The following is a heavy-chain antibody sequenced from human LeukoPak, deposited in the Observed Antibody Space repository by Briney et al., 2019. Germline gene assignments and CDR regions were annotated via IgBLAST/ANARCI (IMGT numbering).Heavy chain of an antibody. Sequence: SETLSLTCTVSGGSISSGGYYWSWIRQHPGKGLEWIGYIYYSGSTYYNPSLRSRVTISVDTSKYQFSLKLSSVTAADTAVYYCARQTENYGDYPWYFDYWGQGTLVTVSS. J-gene: IGHJ4*02. CDR1: GGSISSGGYY. CDR2: IYYSGST. V-gene: IGHV4-31*03. D-gene: IGHD4-17*01. CDR3: ARQTENYGDYPWYFDY.